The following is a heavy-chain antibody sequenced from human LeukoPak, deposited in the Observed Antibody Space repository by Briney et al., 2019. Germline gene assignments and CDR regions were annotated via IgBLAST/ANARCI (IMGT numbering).Heavy chain of an antibody. V-gene: IGHV1-2*02. J-gene: IGHJ4*02. CDR2: INPDSGGT. CDR1: GYTFTGYY. D-gene: IGHD3-22*01. Sequence: ASVKVSCTASGYTFTGYYMHWVRQAPGQGLEWMGWINPDSGGTNYAQKLQGRVTMTRDTSISTAYMELSRLRSDDTAVYYCARGAPYYYDSSGYYSDYWGQGTLVTVSS. CDR3: ARGAPYYYDSSGYYSDY.